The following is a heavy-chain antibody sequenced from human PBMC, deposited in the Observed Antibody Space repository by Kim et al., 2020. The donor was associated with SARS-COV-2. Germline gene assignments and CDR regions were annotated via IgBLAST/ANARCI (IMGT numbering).Heavy chain of an antibody. CDR2: IGNYRGKI. V-gene: IGHV3-48*04. Sequence: GGSLRLSCVGSGFSFGTWSVRWVRQAPGKGLEWVSYIGNYRGKIYYADSVKGRFTISRDTAKNEMYLQMNRLRGEDTAVYYCARDGGVSGLFDYWGHGTLVTVSS. CDR3: ARDGGVSGLFDY. CDR1: GFSFGTWS. D-gene: IGHD3-16*01. J-gene: IGHJ4*01.